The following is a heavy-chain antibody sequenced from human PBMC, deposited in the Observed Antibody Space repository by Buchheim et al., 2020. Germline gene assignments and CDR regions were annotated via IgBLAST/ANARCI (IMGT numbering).Heavy chain of an antibody. V-gene: IGHV3-48*03. CDR3: ARDLGAAGQHFDY. CDR1: GFTFSSYE. J-gene: IGHJ4*02. CDR2: INRSGDIG. D-gene: IGHD6-13*01. Sequence: EVQLVESGGGLVQPGGSLRLSCAASGFTFSSYEMNWVRQAPGKGLEWVSYINRSGDIGYYADSVKGRFNISRHNAKNSIHLQMNSLRAEDTAVYYCARDLGAAGQHFDYWGQGTL.